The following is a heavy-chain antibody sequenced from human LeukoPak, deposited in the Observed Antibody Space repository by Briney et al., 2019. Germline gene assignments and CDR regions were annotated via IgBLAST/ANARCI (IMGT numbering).Heavy chain of an antibody. CDR3: ARHMGLGYTYFYPYFDY. CDR2: IYYSGST. D-gene: IGHD1-1*01. V-gene: IGHV4-59*08. J-gene: IGHJ4*01. Sequence: SETLSLTCTVSGGSISSYYWSWIRQPPGKGLEWIGYIYYSGSTNYNPSLKSRVTISVDTSKNQFSLKLSCVTAADTAVYYCARHMGLGYTYFYPYFDYWGQGTLVTVSS. CDR1: GGSISSYY.